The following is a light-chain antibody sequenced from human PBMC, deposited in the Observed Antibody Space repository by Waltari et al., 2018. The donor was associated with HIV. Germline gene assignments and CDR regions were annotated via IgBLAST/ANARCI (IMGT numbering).Light chain of an antibody. J-gene: IGLJ3*02. CDR3: CSYAGNNTLV. V-gene: IGLV2-23*01. Sequence: QSALTQPASVSGSPGQSITISCTGTSSDVGSYKFVYWYQQHPGKAPKFMIYEGTKQPSGVSNRFSGAKSGNTASLTISGLQAEDEADYHCCSYAGNNTLVFGGGTKLTVI. CDR2: EGT. CDR1: SSDVGSYKF.